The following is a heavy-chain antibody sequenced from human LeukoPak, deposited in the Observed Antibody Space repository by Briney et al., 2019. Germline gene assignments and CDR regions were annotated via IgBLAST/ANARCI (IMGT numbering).Heavy chain of an antibody. CDR2: IYYSGST. D-gene: IGHD3-10*01. Sequence: PSETLSLTCTVSGGSISSYYWSWIRQPPGKGLEWIGYIYYSGSTNYNPSLKSRVTISVDTSKNQYSLKLSSVTAADTVVYYCARVEGNMDVWGKGTTVTVSS. J-gene: IGHJ6*03. V-gene: IGHV4-59*01. CDR1: GGSISSYY. CDR3: ARVEGNMDV.